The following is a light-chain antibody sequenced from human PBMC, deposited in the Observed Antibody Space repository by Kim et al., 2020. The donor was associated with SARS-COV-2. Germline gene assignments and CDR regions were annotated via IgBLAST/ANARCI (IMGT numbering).Light chain of an antibody. CDR1: QSVSSC. V-gene: IGKV3-11*01. Sequence: LSPGDRATLSCRASQSVSSCLAWYQQKPGQAPKLLIYDASTIATGIPARFSGSGSGTDFTLTISSLQPDDFAAYYCQQHNDYPTTFGQGTKLDIK. CDR2: DAS. CDR3: QQHNDYPTT. J-gene: IGKJ2*01.